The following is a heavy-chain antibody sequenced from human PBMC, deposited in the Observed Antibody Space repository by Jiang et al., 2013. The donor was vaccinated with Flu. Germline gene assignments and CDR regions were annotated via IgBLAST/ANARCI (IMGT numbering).Heavy chain of an antibody. V-gene: IGHV3-33*01. J-gene: IGHJ3*02. D-gene: IGHD6-13*01. Sequence: PGRSLRLSCAASGFTFSSYGMHWVRQAPGKGLEWVAVIWYDGSNKYYADSVKGRFTISRDNSKNTLYLQMNSLRAEDTAVYYCARVARFIAAAGSDGAFDIWGQGTMVTVSS. CDR1: GFTFSSYG. CDR3: ARVARFIAAAGSDGAFDI. CDR2: IWYDGSNK.